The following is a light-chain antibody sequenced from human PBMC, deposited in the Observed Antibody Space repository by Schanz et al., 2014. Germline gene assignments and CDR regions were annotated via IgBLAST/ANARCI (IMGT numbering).Light chain of an antibody. CDR3: QQYETSPAT. V-gene: IGKV3-20*01. CDR2: GAS. Sequence: EIVLTQSPGTLSLSPGERATLSCRASQSVRSTYLAWYQQRPAQAPRLLIYGASSRATGIPDRFSGSGSGTDFTLTISSLQSEDFAVYYCQQYETSPATFGQGTKVDIK. J-gene: IGKJ1*01. CDR1: QSVRSTY.